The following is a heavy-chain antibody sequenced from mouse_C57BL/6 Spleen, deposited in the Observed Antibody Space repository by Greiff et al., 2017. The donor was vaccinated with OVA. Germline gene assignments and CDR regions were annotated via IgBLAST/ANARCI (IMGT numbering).Heavy chain of an antibody. CDR2: IYPGDGDT. Sequence: QVQLQQSGPELVKPGASVKISCKASGYAFSSSWMNWVKQRPGKGLEWIGRIYPGDGDTNYNGKFKGKATLTADKSSSTAYMQLSSLTSEDSAVYFCARTILLDYWGQGTTLTVSS. J-gene: IGHJ2*01. CDR3: ARTILLDY. V-gene: IGHV1-82*01. CDR1: GYAFSSSW.